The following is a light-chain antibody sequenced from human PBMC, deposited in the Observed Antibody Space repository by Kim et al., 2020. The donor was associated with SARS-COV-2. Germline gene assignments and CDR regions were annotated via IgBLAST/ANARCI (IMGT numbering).Light chain of an antibody. J-gene: IGKJ5*01. Sequence: DVVMTQSPLSLPVTLGQPASISCRSSQSLVHSDGNTYLNWFQQRPGQSPRRLIYKVSNRDSGVPDRFSGSGSGTGFTLKISRVEAEDVGVYYCMQGIHPITFGQGTRLEIK. CDR2: KVS. V-gene: IGKV2-30*02. CDR3: MQGIHPIT. CDR1: QSLVHSDGNTY.